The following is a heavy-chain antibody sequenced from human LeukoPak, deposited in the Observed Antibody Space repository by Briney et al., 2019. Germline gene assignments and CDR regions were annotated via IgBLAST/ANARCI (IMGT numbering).Heavy chain of an antibody. D-gene: IGHD3-22*01. CDR2: IDNAGCIT. Sequence: PGGSLRLSCAASGFTFSNYWIHWVRQAPGKGLVWVSRIDNAGCITTYADSVKGRFTISGDIAENTLYLQMNSLRVEDTAVYYCVRSAFHAGSGNYYDFWGQGTLVTVSS. CDR3: VRSAFHAGSGNYYDF. J-gene: IGHJ4*02. V-gene: IGHV3-74*03. CDR1: GFTFSNYW.